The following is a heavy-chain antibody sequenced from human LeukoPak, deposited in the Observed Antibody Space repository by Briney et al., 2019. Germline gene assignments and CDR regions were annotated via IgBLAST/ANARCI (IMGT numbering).Heavy chain of an antibody. J-gene: IGHJ5*02. CDR2: IIPILGIA. D-gene: IGHD2-2*01. V-gene: IGHV1-69*02. CDR3: HCSSTSCYLQGFDP. CDR1: GGTFSSYT. Sequence: GASVKVSCKASGGTFSSYTISWVRQAPGQALELMGRIIPILGIANYAQKFQGRVTITADKSTSTAYMELSSLRSEDTAVYYCHCSSTSCYLQGFDPWGQGTLVTVSS.